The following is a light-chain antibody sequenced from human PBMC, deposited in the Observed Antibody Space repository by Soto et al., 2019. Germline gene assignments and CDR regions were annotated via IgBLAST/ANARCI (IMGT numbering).Light chain of an antibody. Sequence: EIVLTKSPGTLSLSPGERATLSCRAGQSVSSSYLAWYQQKPGQAPRLLIHGASSRATGIPDRFSGSGSGTDFTLTISRLEPEDFAVYYCQQYGSSPLTFGGGTKVEIK. J-gene: IGKJ4*01. CDR1: QSVSSSY. CDR2: GAS. V-gene: IGKV3-20*01. CDR3: QQYGSSPLT.